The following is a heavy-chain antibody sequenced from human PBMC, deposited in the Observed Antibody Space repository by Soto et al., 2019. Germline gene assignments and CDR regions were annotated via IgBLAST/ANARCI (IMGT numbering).Heavy chain of an antibody. CDR1: GGSISSYY. V-gene: IGHV4-59*01. CDR2: IYYSGST. Sequence: SETLSLTCTVSGGSISSYYWSWIRQPPGKGLEWIGYIYYSGSTNYNPSLKSRVTISVDTSKNQFSLKLSSVTVADTAVYYCARVVEDGYRYYFDYWGQGTLVTVSS. D-gene: IGHD5-12*01. J-gene: IGHJ4*02. CDR3: ARVVEDGYRYYFDY.